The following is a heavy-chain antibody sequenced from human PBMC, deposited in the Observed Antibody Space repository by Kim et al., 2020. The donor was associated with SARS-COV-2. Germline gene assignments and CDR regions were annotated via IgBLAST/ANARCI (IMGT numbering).Heavy chain of an antibody. J-gene: IGHJ5*02. Sequence: YTPSRKSRVTISVKTSKSQFSLRLSSVTAADTAVYYCARAYGDFYNWFDPWGQGTLVTVSS. V-gene: IGHV4-39*01. CDR3: ARAYGDFYNWFDP. D-gene: IGHD4-17*01.